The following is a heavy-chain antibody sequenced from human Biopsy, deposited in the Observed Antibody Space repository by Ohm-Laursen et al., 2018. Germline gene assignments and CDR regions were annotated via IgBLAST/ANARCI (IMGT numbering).Heavy chain of an antibody. D-gene: IGHD2-21*02. CDR2: TYKGGNT. Sequence: SDTLSLTWTVSGASITSYYWSWIRQPAGKGLEWIGHTYKGGNTNHNPSLKSRVSMSVDTSKNQLSLTLRSVTAADTAVYYCVRVSVTAYTLPRWFFDLWGRGTLVTVSS. CDR1: GASITSYY. J-gene: IGHJ2*01. V-gene: IGHV4-4*07. CDR3: VRVSVTAYTLPRWFFDL.